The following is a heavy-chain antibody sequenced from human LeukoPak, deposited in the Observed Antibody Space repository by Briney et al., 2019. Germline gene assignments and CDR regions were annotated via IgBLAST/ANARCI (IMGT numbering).Heavy chain of an antibody. D-gene: IGHD4-17*01. Sequence: GGSLRLSCAASGFTFSSYWMSWVRQAPGKGLEWVANIKQDGNEKYYVDSVKGRFTISRDNAKNSLYLQMNSLRAEDAAVYYCARVSPHTVTTLQYFDYWGQGTLVTVSS. CDR1: GFTFSSYW. CDR2: IKQDGNEK. J-gene: IGHJ4*02. CDR3: ARVSPHTVTTLQYFDY. V-gene: IGHV3-7*01.